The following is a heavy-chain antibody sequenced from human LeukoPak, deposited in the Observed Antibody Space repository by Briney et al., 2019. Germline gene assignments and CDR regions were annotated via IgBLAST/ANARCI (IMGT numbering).Heavy chain of an antibody. D-gene: IGHD2-2*01. CDR3: AREAYCSSNRCHRWFDP. Sequence: PSETLSLTCTVSGGSISSSSYYWGWIRQPPGKGLEWIGSIYYSGSTYYNPSLKSRVTISVDKSKNQFSLKLSSVTAADTAVYYCAREAYCSSNRCHRWFDPWGQGTLVTVSS. J-gene: IGHJ5*02. V-gene: IGHV4-39*07. CDR2: IYYSGST. CDR1: GGSISSSSYY.